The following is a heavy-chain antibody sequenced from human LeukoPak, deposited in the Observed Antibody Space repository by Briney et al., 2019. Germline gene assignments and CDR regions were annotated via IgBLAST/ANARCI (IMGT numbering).Heavy chain of an antibody. V-gene: IGHV1-2*02. J-gene: IGHJ4*02. D-gene: IGHD3-16*01. CDR2: INPNSGVT. CDR1: GYTFTDYY. Sequence: GASVKVSCKASGYTFTDYYMHWVRQAPGQGLEWMGWINPNSGVTNYAQNFQGRVTMTRDTSISTAYMELTWLSSDDTAVYYRASERSNGGLRLDFWGQGTLVTASS. CDR3: ASERSNGGLRLDF.